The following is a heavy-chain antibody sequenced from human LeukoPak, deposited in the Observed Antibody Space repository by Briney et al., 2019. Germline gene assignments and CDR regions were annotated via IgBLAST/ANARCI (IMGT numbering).Heavy chain of an antibody. CDR3: ARLTTVTGRFDP. D-gene: IGHD4-17*01. V-gene: IGHV4-59*08. J-gene: IGHJ5*02. Sequence: SETLSLTCTVSGGSISSYYWSWIRQPPGKGLEWIGYIYYSGSTNYNPSLKSRVTISVDTSKNQFSLKLSSVTAADTAVYYCARLTTVTGRFDPWGQGTLVTVSS. CDR2: IYYSGST. CDR1: GGSISSYY.